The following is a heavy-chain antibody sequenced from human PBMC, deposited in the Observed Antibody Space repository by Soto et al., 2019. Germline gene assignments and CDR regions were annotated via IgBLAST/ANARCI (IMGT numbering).Heavy chain of an antibody. J-gene: IGHJ4*02. D-gene: IGHD6-19*01. CDR2: IYHSGST. V-gene: IGHV4-30-2*01. CDR3: ARAGDSSGPVALGY. Sequence: PSETLSLTCTVSGGSISSGGYYWSWIRQHPGKGLEWIGYIYHSGSTYYNPSLKSRVTISVDRSKNQFSLKLSSVTAAYTAVYYCARAGDSSGPVALGYWGQGTLVTVSS. CDR1: GGSISSGGYY.